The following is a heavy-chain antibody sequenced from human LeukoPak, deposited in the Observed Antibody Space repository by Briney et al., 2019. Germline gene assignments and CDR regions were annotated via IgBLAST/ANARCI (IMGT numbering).Heavy chain of an antibody. J-gene: IGHJ4*02. CDR1: GYTFTNYG. V-gene: IGHV1-18*01. D-gene: IGHD3-22*01. CDR3: ARGGVGYYYDSSGYYPLDY. CDR2: ISAYNGNT. Sequence: ASVKVSCKASGYTFTNYGISWVRQAPGQGLEWMGWISAYNGNTNYAQKLQGRVTMTTDTSTSTAYMELRSLRSDDTAVYYCARGGVGYYYDSSGYYPLDYWGQGTLVTVSS.